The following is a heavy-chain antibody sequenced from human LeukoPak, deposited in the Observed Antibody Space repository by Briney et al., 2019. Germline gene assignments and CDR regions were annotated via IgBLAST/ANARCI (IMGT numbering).Heavy chain of an antibody. CDR1: GDSISSSSYY. V-gene: IGHV4-39*01. CDR2: IYYSGST. J-gene: IGHJ4*02. CDR3: ARQAYYYDSSGYPRDY. Sequence: SETLSLTCTVSGDSISSSSYYWGWIRQPPGPGLEWIGTIYYSGSTYYNPSLKSRVTISVDTSKDQFSLKLSSVTAADTAVYYCARQAYYYDSSGYPRDYWGQGTLVTVSS. D-gene: IGHD3-22*01.